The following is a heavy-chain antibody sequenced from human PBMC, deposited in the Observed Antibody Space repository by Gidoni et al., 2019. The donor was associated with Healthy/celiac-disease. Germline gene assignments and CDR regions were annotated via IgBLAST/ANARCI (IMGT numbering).Heavy chain of an antibody. V-gene: IGHV5-51*01. CDR1: GYSFTTYW. CDR3: ARQQSYANSSRGWDY. D-gene: IGHD2-2*01. Sequence: EVQLVQSGAEVKKPGESLKISCKGSGYSFTTYWIGGVRPMPWKGLEWMGIIYPGDSDTRYSPSFQGQVTISADKSISTAYLQWSSLKASDTAMYYCARQQSYANSSRGWDYWGQGTLVTVSS. CDR2: IYPGDSDT. J-gene: IGHJ4*02.